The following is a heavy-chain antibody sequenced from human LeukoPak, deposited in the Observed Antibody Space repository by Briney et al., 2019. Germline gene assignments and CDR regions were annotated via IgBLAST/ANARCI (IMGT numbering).Heavy chain of an antibody. V-gene: IGHV4-28*01. D-gene: IGHD3/OR15-3a*01. CDR3: ARRFPWTGSHRVDAFDI. Sequence: SETLSLTCAVSGYSISSRNWWGWIRQSPGKGLEWIGYTYYRGSTYYNPSLESRVTMSLDASKNQLSLELSSVTAIDTAVYFCARRFPWTGSHRVDAFDIWGQGTMVIVSS. J-gene: IGHJ3*02. CDR2: TYYRGST. CDR1: GYSISSRNW.